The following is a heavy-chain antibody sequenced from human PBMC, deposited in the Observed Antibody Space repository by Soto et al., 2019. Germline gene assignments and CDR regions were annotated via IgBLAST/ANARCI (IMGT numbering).Heavy chain of an antibody. D-gene: IGHD6-13*01. CDR1: GGSISSNY. J-gene: IGHJ4*02. CDR3: ALQTRSSSWSGSPYDFDY. CDR2: IYTSGST. V-gene: IGHV4-4*07. Sequence: PSETLSLTCTVSGGSISSNYWSWIRQPAGKGLEWIGGIYTSGSTNYNPSLKSRVTMSVDTSKNQFSLKLSSVTAADTDVYYYALQTRSSSWSGSPYDFDYWGQGTLVTVSS.